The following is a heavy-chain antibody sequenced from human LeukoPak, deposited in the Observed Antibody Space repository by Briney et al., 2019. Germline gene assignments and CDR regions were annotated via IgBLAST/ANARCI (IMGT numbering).Heavy chain of an antibody. CDR3: ARTSYGSGSYAKIPDYYYYYYMDV. CDR2: IIPIFGTA. CDR1: GGTFSSYA. D-gene: IGHD3-10*01. Sequence: SVKVSCKASGGTFSSYAISWVRRAPGQGLEWMGGIIPIFGTANYAQKFQGRVTITADESTSTAYMELSSLRSEDTAVYYCARTSYGSGSYAKIPDYYYYYYMDVWGKGTTVTISS. J-gene: IGHJ6*03. V-gene: IGHV1-69*13.